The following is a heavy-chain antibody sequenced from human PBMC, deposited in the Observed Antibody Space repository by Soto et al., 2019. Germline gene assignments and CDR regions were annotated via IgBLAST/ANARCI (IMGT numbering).Heavy chain of an antibody. CDR2: IYYSGST. CDR3: AWKVGGTIWGNEHYP. J-gene: IGHJ5*02. D-gene: IGHD1-26*01. V-gene: IGHV4-59*12. Sequence: QVQLQESGPGLVKPSETLSLTCTVSGGSISSYYWSWIRQPPGKGLEWIVYIYYSGSTNYNPSLKSRVTMSVDTSKNHFSLKLSSVTAADTSGYYCAWKVGGTIWGNEHYPLGQGTL. CDR1: GGSISSYY.